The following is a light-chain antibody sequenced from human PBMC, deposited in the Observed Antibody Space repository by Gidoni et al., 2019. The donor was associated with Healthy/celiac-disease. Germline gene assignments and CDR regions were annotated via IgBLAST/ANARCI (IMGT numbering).Light chain of an antibody. CDR2: LGS. J-gene: IGKJ2*01. CDR1: QSLLYSNGYNY. Sequence: DIVMTQSPLSLPVTPGEPASISCRSSQSLLYSNGYNYLDWYLQKPGQSPQLLIYLGSNRASGVPDRFGGSGSGTDFTLKISRVEAEDVGLYYCMQALQTPYTFGQGTKLEIK. V-gene: IGKV2-28*01. CDR3: MQALQTPYT.